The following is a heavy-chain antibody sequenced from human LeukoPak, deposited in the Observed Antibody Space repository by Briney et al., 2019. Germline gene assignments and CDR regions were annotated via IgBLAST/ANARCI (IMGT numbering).Heavy chain of an antibody. J-gene: IGHJ2*01. V-gene: IGHV4-39*07. CDR3: ARALHLVIIPSFNWYFDL. Sequence: PSETLSLTCTVSGGSISSSGYYWSWIRQPPGKGLEWIGYIYHSGSTYYNPSLKSRVTISVDTSKNQFSLKLSSVTAADTAVYYCARALHLVIIPSFNWYFDLWGRGTLVTVSS. CDR1: GGSISSSGYY. CDR2: IYHSGST. D-gene: IGHD2/OR15-2a*01.